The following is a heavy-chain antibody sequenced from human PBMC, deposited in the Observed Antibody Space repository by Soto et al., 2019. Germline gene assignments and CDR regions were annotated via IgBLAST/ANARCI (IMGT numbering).Heavy chain of an antibody. J-gene: IGHJ2*01. CDR1: SAFLGRGGYY. V-gene: IGHV4-31*03. CDR3: ARDRRMVIGVAGWYFDL. Sequence: SESLSLTCTLASAFLGRGGYYCNWILHNPWKGLEWIGYIYYSGSTYYNPSLESRGTISVDTSKNQFSLKLSSVTGADTAVYYCARDRRMVIGVAGWYFDLWGRGALVTVSS. CDR2: IYYSGST. D-gene: IGHD6-19*01.